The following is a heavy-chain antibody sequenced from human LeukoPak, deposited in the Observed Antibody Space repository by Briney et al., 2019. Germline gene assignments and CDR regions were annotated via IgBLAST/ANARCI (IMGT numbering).Heavy chain of an antibody. Sequence: HGESLKISCKGSGYSFTNYWIGWVRQVPGKGLEWMGIIYPGDSDTRYSPSFQGQVTVSADKSISTAYLQWSSLKASDTAMCYCARRHYYDSSGFFDYWGQGTLVTVSS. CDR2: IYPGDSDT. CDR3: ARRHYYDSSGFFDY. J-gene: IGHJ4*02. D-gene: IGHD3-22*01. V-gene: IGHV5-51*01. CDR1: GYSFTNYW.